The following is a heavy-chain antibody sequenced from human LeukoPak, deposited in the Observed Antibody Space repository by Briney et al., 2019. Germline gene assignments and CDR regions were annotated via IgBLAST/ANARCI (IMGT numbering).Heavy chain of an antibody. CDR2: IIPIFGTA. CDR1: GGTFSSYA. D-gene: IGHD3-22*01. Sequence: SVKVSCKASGGTFSSYAISWVRQAPGQGLEWMGRIIPIFGTANYAQKFQGRVTITTDESTSTAYTELSSLRSEDTAVYYCARARGYYPDYYFDYWGQGTLVTVSS. CDR3: ARARGYYPDYYFDY. J-gene: IGHJ4*02. V-gene: IGHV1-69*05.